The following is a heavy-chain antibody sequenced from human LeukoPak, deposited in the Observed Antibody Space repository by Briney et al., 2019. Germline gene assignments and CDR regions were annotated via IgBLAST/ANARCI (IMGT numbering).Heavy chain of an antibody. J-gene: IGHJ5*02. V-gene: IGHV3-23*01. CDR2: ISGSGGST. CDR1: GFTFSSYG. Sequence: GGTLRLSCAASGFTFSSYGMSWVRKAPGKGLEWVSAISGSGGSTYYADSVKGRFTISRDNSKNTLYLQMNSLRAEDTAVYYCAKEERIYYGSGSYYNSGWFDPWGQGTLVTVSS. D-gene: IGHD3-10*01. CDR3: AKEERIYYGSGSYYNSGWFDP.